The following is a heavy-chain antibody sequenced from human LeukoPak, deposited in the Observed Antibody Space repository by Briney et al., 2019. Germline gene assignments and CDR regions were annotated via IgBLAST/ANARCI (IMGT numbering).Heavy chain of an antibody. V-gene: IGHV4-34*01. CDR1: GGSFSGYY. D-gene: IGHD4-11*01. CDR3: ARSYSNYYYYYMDV. J-gene: IGHJ6*03. CDR2: INHSGST. Sequence: SETLSLTCAVYGGSFSGYYWSWIRQPPGKGLEWIGEINHSGSTNYNPSLKSRVTISVDTSKNQFSLKLSSVTAADTAVYYCARSYSNYYYYYMDVWGKGTKVTVSS.